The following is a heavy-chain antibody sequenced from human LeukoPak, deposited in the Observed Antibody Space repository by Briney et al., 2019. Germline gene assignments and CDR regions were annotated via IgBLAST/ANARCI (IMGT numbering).Heavy chain of an antibody. J-gene: IGHJ4*02. CDR3: AKLPDCANDACTEGDY. CDR1: GFTFSRDA. Sequence: GGSLRLSCAASGFTFSRDAMSWVRQAPGKGLEWVSSISDSCGSTYYADSVKGRFTISRDNYRNKLYLQMDSLRADDTAVYYCAKLPDCANDACTEGDYWGQGTLVPVSS. D-gene: IGHD2-8*01. CDR2: ISDSCGST. V-gene: IGHV3-23*01.